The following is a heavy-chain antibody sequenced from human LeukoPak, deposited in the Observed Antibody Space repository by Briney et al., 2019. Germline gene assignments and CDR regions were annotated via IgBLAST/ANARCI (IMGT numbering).Heavy chain of an antibody. J-gene: IGHJ4*02. CDR1: GFTFSSYW. CDR2: INSDGSST. D-gene: IGHD4-23*01. CDR3: ARDKTTVVEGLFDY. Sequence: GGSLRLSCAASGFTFSSYWMHWVRRAPGKGLVWVSRINSDGSSTSYADSVKGRFTISRDNAKNTLYLQMNSLRAEDTAVYYCARDKTTVVEGLFDYWGQGTLVTVSS. V-gene: IGHV3-74*01.